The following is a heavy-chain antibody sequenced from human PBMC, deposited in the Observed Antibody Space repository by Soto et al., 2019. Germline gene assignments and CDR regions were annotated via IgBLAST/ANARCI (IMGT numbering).Heavy chain of an antibody. V-gene: IGHV4-59*02. CDR3: ARAYGDYGLDY. CDR2: ISYSGRT. D-gene: IGHD4-17*01. Sequence: SETLSLTCTVSGGSVSSYYWSWIRQPPGKGLEWIGYISYSGRTNHNPSLKSRVTISIDTSKNQFSLSLSSVTAADTAVYYCARAYGDYGLDYWGQGTLVTVS. J-gene: IGHJ4*02. CDR1: GGSVSSYY.